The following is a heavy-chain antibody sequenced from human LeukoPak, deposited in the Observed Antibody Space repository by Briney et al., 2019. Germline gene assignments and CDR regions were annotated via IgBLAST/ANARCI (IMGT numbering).Heavy chain of an antibody. D-gene: IGHD3-3*01. J-gene: IGHJ4*02. V-gene: IGHV3-23*01. CDR3: ARDHFGVVTIPVYFDY. Sequence: GGSLRLSCAASGFTFSSYAMSWVRQAPGKGLEWVSAISGSGGSTYYADSVKGRFTISRDNSKNTLYLQMNSLRAEDTAVYYCARDHFGVVTIPVYFDYWGQGTLVTVSS. CDR1: GFTFSSYA. CDR2: ISGSGGST.